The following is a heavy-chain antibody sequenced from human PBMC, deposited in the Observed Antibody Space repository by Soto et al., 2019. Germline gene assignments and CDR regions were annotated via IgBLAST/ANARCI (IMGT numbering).Heavy chain of an antibody. V-gene: IGHV1-8*01. J-gene: IGHJ6*02. CDR3: ARVYTGMGRYYYGMDV. Sequence: QVQLVQSGAEVKKPGASVKVSCKASGYTFTSYDINWVRQATGQGLEWMGWMNPNSGNTGYAQKFQGRVTTTRNTSISTAYMELSSLRSEDTAVYYCARVYTGMGRYYYGMDVWGQGTTVTVSS. CDR1: GYTFTSYD. CDR2: MNPNSGNT. D-gene: IGHD3-10*01.